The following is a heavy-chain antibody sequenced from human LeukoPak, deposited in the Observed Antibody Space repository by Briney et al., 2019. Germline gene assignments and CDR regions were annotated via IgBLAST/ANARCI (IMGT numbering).Heavy chain of an antibody. D-gene: IGHD3-10*01. CDR3: ARGITMVRGVIRHYYHYGMDV. V-gene: IGHV4-30-2*01. J-gene: IGHJ6*04. CDR1: GGSISSGGYS. CDR2: IYHSGST. Sequence: SETLSLTCAVSGGSISSGGYSWSWIRQPPGTGLEWIGYIYHSGSTYYNPSLKSRVTISVDRSKNQFSLKLSPVTAADTAVYYCARGITMVRGVIRHYYHYGMDVWGKGTTVTVSS.